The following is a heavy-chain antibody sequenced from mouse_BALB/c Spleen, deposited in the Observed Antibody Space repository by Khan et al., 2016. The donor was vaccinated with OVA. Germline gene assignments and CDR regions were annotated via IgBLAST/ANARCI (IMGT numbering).Heavy chain of an antibody. V-gene: IGHV5-6-3*01. CDR2: INSNGGST. CDR1: GFTFSSYG. CDR3: ARMARTIN. Sequence: EVKLVESGGGLVQPGGSLKLSCAASGFTFSSYGMSWVRQTPDKRLELVATINSNGGSTYYPDSVKGRFTISRDKPKNTLYRQMRSRKTEDTAMYYCARMARTINWGQGTTLTVSS. J-gene: IGHJ2*01.